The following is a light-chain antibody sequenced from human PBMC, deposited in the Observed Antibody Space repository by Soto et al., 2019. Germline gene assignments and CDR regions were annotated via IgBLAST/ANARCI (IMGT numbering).Light chain of an antibody. V-gene: IGKV1-8*01. Sequence: AIRMTQSPSSLSASTGDRVTITCRASQGISSYLAWYQQKPGKAPKLLIYAASTLQSGVPSRFSGSGSGTDFTLTISCLQSEYFATYYCQQYYSYLRTFGQGTKVEIK. CDR3: QQYYSYLRT. CDR2: AAS. J-gene: IGKJ1*01. CDR1: QGISSY.